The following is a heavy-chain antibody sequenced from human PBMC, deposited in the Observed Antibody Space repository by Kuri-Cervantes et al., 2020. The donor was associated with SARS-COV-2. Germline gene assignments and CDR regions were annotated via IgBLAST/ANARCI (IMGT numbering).Heavy chain of an antibody. D-gene: IGHD1-26*01. CDR2: IYPGDSKT. J-gene: IGHJ4*02. CDR1: GYSFSNYY. Sequence: GESLKISCKASGYSFSNYYIAWVRQVPGKGLEWMGIIYPGDSKTKYNPSFQGQVTISADKSITTAFLQWTSLKVSDTAIYYCAREEGANSFDSWGQGTLVTVSS. CDR3: AREEGANSFDS. V-gene: IGHV5-51*01.